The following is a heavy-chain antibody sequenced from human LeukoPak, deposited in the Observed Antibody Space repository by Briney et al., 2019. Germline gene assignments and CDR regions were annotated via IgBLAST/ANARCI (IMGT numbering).Heavy chain of an antibody. D-gene: IGHD3-10*01. CDR1: GGSISSSNYY. CDR2: IYISGTT. CDR3: ARGLWFGDENPPYFDY. J-gene: IGHJ4*02. Sequence: SQTLSLTCTVSGGSISSSNYYWSWIRQPAGKGLEWIGRIYISGTTNYNPSLKSRVTISIDTSKNQFSLKLSSVTAADTAVYYCARGLWFGDENPPYFDYWGQGTLVTVSS. V-gene: IGHV4-61*02.